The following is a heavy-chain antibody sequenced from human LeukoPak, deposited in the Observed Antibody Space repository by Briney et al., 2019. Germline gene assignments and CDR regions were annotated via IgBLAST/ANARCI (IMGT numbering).Heavy chain of an antibody. CDR2: ISSSSGGTI. CDR1: GFTFSTFS. V-gene: IGHV3-48*02. J-gene: IGHJ4*02. CDR3: ARDQSDYYGSGSYSEGSY. D-gene: IGHD3-10*01. Sequence: TGGSLRLSCAASGFTFSTFSMKWVRQAPGKGLEWVSYISSSSGGTIYYADSVKGRFTISRDNAKNTLFLQMNSLRDEDTAVYYCARDQSDYYGSGSYSEGSYWGQGTLVTVSS.